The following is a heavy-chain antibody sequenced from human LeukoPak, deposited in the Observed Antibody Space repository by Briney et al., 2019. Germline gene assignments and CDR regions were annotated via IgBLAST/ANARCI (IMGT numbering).Heavy chain of an antibody. D-gene: IGHD3-22*01. CDR1: GGSISSGSYY. Sequence: ASETLSLTCTVSGGSISSGSYYWSWLRQPAGKGLEWIGRIYTSGSTNYNPSLKSRVTISVDTSKNQFSLKLSSVTAADTDVYYCASDRKEYYYDSSGYYWFDPWGQGTLVTVSS. CDR3: ASDRKEYYYDSSGYYWFDP. V-gene: IGHV4-61*02. J-gene: IGHJ5*02. CDR2: IYTSGST.